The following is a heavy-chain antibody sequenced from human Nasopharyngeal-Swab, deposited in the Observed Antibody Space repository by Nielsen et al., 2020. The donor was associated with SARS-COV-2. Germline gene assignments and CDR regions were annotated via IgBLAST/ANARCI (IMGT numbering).Heavy chain of an antibody. CDR1: GFSFTSSW. D-gene: IGHD3-22*01. CDR3: ARHENYDSFFDY. V-gene: IGHV5-10-1*01. Sequence: GESLKISCKGSGFSFTSSWISWVRQMPGKGLEWMGRIDPSDSYTNYSPSFQGHVTISADKSINTAYLQWSSLKASDTAMYYCARHENYDSFFDYWGQGTLVTVSS. J-gene: IGHJ4*02. CDR2: IDPSDSYT.